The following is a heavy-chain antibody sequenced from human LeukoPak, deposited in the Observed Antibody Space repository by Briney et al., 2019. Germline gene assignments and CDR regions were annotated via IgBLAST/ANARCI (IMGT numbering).Heavy chain of an antibody. D-gene: IGHD3-10*01. Sequence: ASVKVSCKASGGTFSSYAISWVRQAPGQGLEWMGIINPSGGSTSYAQKFQGRVTMTRDMSTSTVYMELSSLRSEDTAVYYCASSPRIFGELLLWGQGTLVTVSS. CDR1: GGTFSSYA. J-gene: IGHJ4*02. V-gene: IGHV1-46*01. CDR2: INPSGGST. CDR3: ASSPRIFGELLL.